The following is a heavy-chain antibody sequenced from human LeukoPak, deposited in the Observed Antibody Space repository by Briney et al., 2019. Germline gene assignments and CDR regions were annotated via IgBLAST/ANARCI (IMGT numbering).Heavy chain of an antibody. Sequence: SETLSLTCTVSGGSISSSNYYWGWIRQPPGKGLEWIGSMYNSGSTYYNPSLKSRVTISINTSKNQFSLKLTSVTAADTAVYYCARRGIAVLWGQGTLVTVSS. D-gene: IGHD6-19*01. CDR3: ARRGIAVL. CDR1: GGSISSSNYY. CDR2: MYNSGST. J-gene: IGHJ4*02. V-gene: IGHV4-39*01.